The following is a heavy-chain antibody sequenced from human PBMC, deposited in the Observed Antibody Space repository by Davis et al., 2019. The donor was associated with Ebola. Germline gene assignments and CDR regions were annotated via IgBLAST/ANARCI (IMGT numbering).Heavy chain of an antibody. CDR2: ISSSGDTT. D-gene: IGHD3-22*01. Sequence: GGSLRLSCAASGFTFSSFAISWVRQAPGKGLEWVSAISSSGDTTYYADSVRGRFTISRDNSKNTLFLQMNSLRAEDTAVYYCAKAPHYYDSSTYSWAEYFKHWGQGTLVTVSS. CDR1: GFTFSSFA. CDR3: AKAPHYYDSSTYSWAEYFKH. V-gene: IGHV3-23*01. J-gene: IGHJ1*01.